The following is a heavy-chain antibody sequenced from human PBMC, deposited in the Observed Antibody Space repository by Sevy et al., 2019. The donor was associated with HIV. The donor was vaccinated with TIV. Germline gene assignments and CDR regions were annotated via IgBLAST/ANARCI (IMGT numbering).Heavy chain of an antibody. CDR3: ARGNPGDSSGYYFLFPDYYFDY. Sequence: SQTLSLTCTVSVGSISSYYWRWIRQPPGKGLEWIGYIYYSGSTNYNPSLKSRVTISVDTSKNQFSLKLSSVTAADTAVYYCARGNPGDSSGYYFLFPDYYFDYCGQGTLVTVSS. J-gene: IGHJ4*02. CDR1: VGSISSYY. D-gene: IGHD3-22*01. CDR2: IYYSGST. V-gene: IGHV4-59*01.